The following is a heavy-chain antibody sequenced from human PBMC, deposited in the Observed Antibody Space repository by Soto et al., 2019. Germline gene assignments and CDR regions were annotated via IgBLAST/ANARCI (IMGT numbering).Heavy chain of an antibody. CDR1: GFTVSSYY. V-gene: IGHV3-53*01. D-gene: IGHD4-17*01. J-gene: IGHJ4*02. CDR3: AKERATTTAFDY. CDR2: FYSGGRT. Sequence: GGSLRLSCAASGFTVSSYYMTWVRQAPGKGLEWVSIFYSGGRTYYADSVKGRFTISRDNSKNTLYLQMDSLRAEDTAVYYCAKERATTTAFDYWGQGALVTVSS.